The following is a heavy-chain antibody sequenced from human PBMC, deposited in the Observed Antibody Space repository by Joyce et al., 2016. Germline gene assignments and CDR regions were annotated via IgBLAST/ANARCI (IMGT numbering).Heavy chain of an antibody. Sequence: EVQLVQSGAEVKKTGESLRISCEGSGNICSSYWISWVRQMPGKGLGLMGTVDPSDSYTTYSPSFQGRVTISADKGITTAYLQWSSLEASDTAIYFCARRGGTVTTTGFYWYFDLWGRGTLVTVSS. D-gene: IGHD4-11*01. J-gene: IGHJ2*01. CDR3: ARRGGTVTTTGFYWYFDL. CDR1: GNICSSYW. V-gene: IGHV5-10-1*01. CDR2: VDPSDSYT.